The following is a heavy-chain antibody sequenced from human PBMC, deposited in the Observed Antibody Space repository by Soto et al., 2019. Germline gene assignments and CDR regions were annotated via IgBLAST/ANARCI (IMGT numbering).Heavy chain of an antibody. CDR2: ISGNGGTT. Sequence: EVQLLESGGGLVQPGGSLRLSCAASGFTFTTYAMSWVRQAPGKGLEWVSGISGNGGTTYHAESVKGRFTISRDNSKNTLFLQMNSLRAEDTDVYYCARGSSDIIIVPGGDPWGQGTLVTVSS. J-gene: IGHJ5*02. CDR3: ARGSSDIIIVPGGDP. CDR1: GFTFTTYA. V-gene: IGHV3-23*01. D-gene: IGHD2-2*01.